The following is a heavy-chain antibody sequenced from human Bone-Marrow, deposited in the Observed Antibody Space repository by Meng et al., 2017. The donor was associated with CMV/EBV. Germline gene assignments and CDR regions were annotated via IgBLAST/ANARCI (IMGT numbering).Heavy chain of an antibody. CDR2: IYYSGST. Sequence: SGGSISSYYWSWIRQPPGKGLEWIGYIYYSGSTNYNPSLKSRVTISVDTSKNQFSLKLSSVTAADTAVYYCARTDLGHRGGGWFDPWGQGTLVTVSS. V-gene: IGHV4-59*01. CDR3: ARTDLGHRGGGWFDP. J-gene: IGHJ5*02. CDR1: GGSISSYY. D-gene: IGHD2-15*01.